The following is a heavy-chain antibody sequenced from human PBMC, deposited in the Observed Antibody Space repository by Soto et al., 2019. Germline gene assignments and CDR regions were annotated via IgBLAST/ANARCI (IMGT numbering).Heavy chain of an antibody. J-gene: IGHJ6*02. CDR1: GGSISSSNW. CDR3: ARTLAKDNYYYYHGMDV. Sequence: SETLSLTCAVSGGSISSSNWWSWVRQPPGKGLERIGEIYHSGSTNYNPSLKSRVTISVDKSKNQFSLKLSSVTAADTAVYYCARTLAKDNYYYYHGMDVWGQGTTGTVS. D-gene: IGHD3-3*02. CDR2: IYHSGST. V-gene: IGHV4-4*02.